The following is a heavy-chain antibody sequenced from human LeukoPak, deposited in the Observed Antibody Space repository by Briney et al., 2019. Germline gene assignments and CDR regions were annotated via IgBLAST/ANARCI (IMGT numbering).Heavy chain of an antibody. CDR3: ARALGYCSGGSCYSSPNGYFDY. V-gene: IGHV1-69*01. CDR2: IIPIFGTA. D-gene: IGHD2-15*01. Sequence: KISCKASGGTFSSYAISWVRQAPGQGLEWMGGIIPIFGTANYAQKFQGRVTITADESTSTAYMELSSLRSEDTAVYYCARALGYCSGGSCYSSPNGYFDYWGQGTLVTVSS. J-gene: IGHJ4*02. CDR1: GGTFSSYA.